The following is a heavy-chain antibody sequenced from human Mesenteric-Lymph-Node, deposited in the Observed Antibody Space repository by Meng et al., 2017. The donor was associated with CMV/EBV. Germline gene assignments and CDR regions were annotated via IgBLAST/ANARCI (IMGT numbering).Heavy chain of an antibody. Sequence: GGSLRLSCVASGITFSSNWMTWVRQAPGKGLVWVSRINNDGSSTNYADSVKGRFTISRDNAKNTLSLQMNSLRAEDTAVYYCATLEAGYCSSSICQMDVWGLGTTVTVSS. CDR3: ATLEAGYCSSSICQMDV. CDR1: GITFSSNW. V-gene: IGHV3-74*01. CDR2: INNDGSST. J-gene: IGHJ6*02. D-gene: IGHD2-2*01.